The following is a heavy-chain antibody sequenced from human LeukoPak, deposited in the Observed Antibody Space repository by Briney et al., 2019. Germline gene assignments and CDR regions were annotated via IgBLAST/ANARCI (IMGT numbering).Heavy chain of an antibody. CDR1: GDSISSYY. Sequence: SETLSLTCSVSGDSISSYYWTWIRQPPGKGLEWIGHVYYSGRTNYNPTLESRVTISVDTSKNQFSLNLTSVTAADTAVYYCARQYSSSSYFDYWGQGTLVTVSS. CDR3: ARQYSSSSYFDY. J-gene: IGHJ4*02. CDR2: VYYSGRT. D-gene: IGHD6-6*01. V-gene: IGHV4-59*08.